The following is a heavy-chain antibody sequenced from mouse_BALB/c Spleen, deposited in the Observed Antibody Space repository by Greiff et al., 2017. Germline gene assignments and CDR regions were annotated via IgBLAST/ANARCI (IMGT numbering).Heavy chain of an antibody. Sequence: EVKLQESGPGLVKPSQSLSLTCSVTGYSITSGYYWNWIRQFPGNKLEWMGYISYDGSNNYNPSLKNRISITRDTSKNQFFLKLNSVTTEDTATYYCARETGYYFDDWGQGTTLTVSS. D-gene: IGHD4-1*01. J-gene: IGHJ2*01. CDR3: ARETGYYFDD. CDR2: ISYDGSN. V-gene: IGHV3-6*02. CDR1: GYSITSGYY.